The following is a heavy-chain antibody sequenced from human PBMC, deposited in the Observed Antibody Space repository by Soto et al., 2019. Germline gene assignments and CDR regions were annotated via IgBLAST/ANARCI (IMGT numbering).Heavy chain of an antibody. CDR1: GGFISSYY. CDR2: IYYSGST. D-gene: IGHD6-13*01. V-gene: IGHV4-59*01. J-gene: IGHJ6*02. Sequence: QVQLQESGPGLVKPSETLSLTCTVSGGFISSYYWSWIRQPPGKGLEWIGYIYYSGSTNYNPSLKRRVTISVDTSKNQFSLKLSSVTAADTAVYYCARSLYSSSWSTYYYYGMDVWGQGTTVTVSS. CDR3: ARSLYSSSWSTYYYYGMDV.